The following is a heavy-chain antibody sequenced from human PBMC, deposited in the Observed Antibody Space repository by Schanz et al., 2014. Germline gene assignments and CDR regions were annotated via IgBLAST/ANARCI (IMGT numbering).Heavy chain of an antibody. Sequence: QVQLVQSGAEVRKPGASVKVSCKASGYTFISYDITWVRQAPGQGLEWMGWMNPNSGDTGYPPKFQDRVTMTRNTSISTAYMELNSLTSDDTAVEYYARMSLELERRDSYYYDMDVWGRGTTVTVSS. CDR1: GYTFISYD. CDR3: ARMSLELERRDSYYYDMDV. CDR2: MNPNSGDT. V-gene: IGHV1-8*01. D-gene: IGHD3-10*01. J-gene: IGHJ6*03.